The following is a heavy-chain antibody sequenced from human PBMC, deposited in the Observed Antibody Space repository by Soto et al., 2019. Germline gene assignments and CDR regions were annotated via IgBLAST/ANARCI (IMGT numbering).Heavy chain of an antibody. V-gene: IGHV3-23*01. J-gene: IGHJ4*02. Sequence: QTGGSLRLSCTASGFTFSRYAMSWVRQAPGKGLEWVSTISDSGSTYYAESVKGRLTISRDNSKHTLYLQMNSLRAEDTAVYYCAKGGLGDCSTTSCLFHFDDRGLGALVTVSS. CDR3: AKGGLGDCSTTSCLFHFDD. CDR1: GFTFSRYA. D-gene: IGHD2-2*01. CDR2: ISDSGST.